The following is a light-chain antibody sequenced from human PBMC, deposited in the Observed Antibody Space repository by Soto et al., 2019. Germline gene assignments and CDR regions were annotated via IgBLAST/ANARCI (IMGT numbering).Light chain of an antibody. CDR1: QCISSY. CDR2: GAS. CDR3: QQSDSWPIT. Sequence: EIEMTQSPATLSVSPGQRVTLSCRASQCISSYLEWYQQKTGQAPRLLIYGASTMATGVPARFSGSGSGTEFIPTISSMQSEDFSVTYCQQSDSWPITFGQGTKLEIK. J-gene: IGKJ1*01. V-gene: IGKV3-15*01.